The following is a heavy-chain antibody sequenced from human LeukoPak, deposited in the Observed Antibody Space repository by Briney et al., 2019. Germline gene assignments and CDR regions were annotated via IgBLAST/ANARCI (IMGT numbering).Heavy chain of an antibody. CDR1: GFTFTSSA. J-gene: IGHJ3*01. Sequence: TSVKVSCKASGFTFTSSAVQWVRQARGQRLEWIGWIVVGSGNTNYAQKFQERVTITRDMSTSLVYMELSSLRSEDTAVYYCAAEAAYYYDSRDAFVVWGQGTMVTVSS. CDR2: IVVGSGNT. D-gene: IGHD3-22*01. V-gene: IGHV1-58*01. CDR3: AAEAAYYYDSRDAFVV.